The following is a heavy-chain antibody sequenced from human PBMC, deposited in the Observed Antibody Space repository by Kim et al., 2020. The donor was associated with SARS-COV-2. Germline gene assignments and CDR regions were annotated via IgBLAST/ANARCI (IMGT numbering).Heavy chain of an antibody. CDR1: GFTFSDYY. J-gene: IGHJ4*02. V-gene: IGHV3-11*01. CDR2: ISSSGSTI. Sequence: GGSLRLSCAASGFTFSDYYMSWIRQAPGKGLEWVSYISSSGSTIYYADSVKGRFTISRDNAKNSLYLQMNSLRAEDTAVYYCARGPLSYDILTGLLDYWGQGTLVTVSS. CDR3: ARGPLSYDILTGLLDY. D-gene: IGHD3-9*01.